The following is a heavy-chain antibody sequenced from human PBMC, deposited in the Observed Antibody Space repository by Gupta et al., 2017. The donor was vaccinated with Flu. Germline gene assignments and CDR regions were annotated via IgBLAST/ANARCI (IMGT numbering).Heavy chain of an antibody. CDR3: AKDYDSSGYYSGGMDV. D-gene: IGHD3-22*01. V-gene: IGHV3-9*01. Sequence: EVQLVESGGGLVQPGRSLRLSCAASGFTFDDYAMHWVRQAPGKGLEWVSGISWNSGSIGYADSVKGRFTISRDNAKNSLYLQMNSLRAEDTALYYCAKDYDSSGYYSGGMDVWGQGTTVTVSS. CDR1: GFTFDDYA. CDR2: ISWNSGSI. J-gene: IGHJ6*02.